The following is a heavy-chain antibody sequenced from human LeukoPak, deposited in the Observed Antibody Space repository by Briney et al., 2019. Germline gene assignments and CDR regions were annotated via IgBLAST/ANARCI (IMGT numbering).Heavy chain of an antibody. Sequence: PSETLSLTCAVYGGSFSGYYWSWIRQPAGKGLEWIGRIYTSGSTNYNPSLKSRVTMSVDTSKNQISLKLSSVTAADTAVYYCARDSSGWYYFDYWGQGILVTVSS. J-gene: IGHJ4*02. CDR2: IYTSGST. D-gene: IGHD6-19*01. CDR1: GGSFSGYY. CDR3: ARDSSGWYYFDY. V-gene: IGHV4-4*07.